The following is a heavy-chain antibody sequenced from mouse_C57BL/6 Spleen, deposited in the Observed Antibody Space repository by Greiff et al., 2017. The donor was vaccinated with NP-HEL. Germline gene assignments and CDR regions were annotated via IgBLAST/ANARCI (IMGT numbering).Heavy chain of an antibody. D-gene: IGHD2-3*01. CDR2: IDPENGDT. V-gene: IGHV14-4*01. CDR3: TTPDYDGTPRGYFDV. J-gene: IGHJ1*03. Sequence: DVQLQESGAELVRPGASVKLSCTASGFNIKDDYMHWVKQRPEQGLEWIGWIDPENGDTEYASKFQGKATITADPSSNTAYLQLSSLTSEDTAVYYCTTPDYDGTPRGYFDVWGTGTTVTVSS. CDR1: GFNIKDDY.